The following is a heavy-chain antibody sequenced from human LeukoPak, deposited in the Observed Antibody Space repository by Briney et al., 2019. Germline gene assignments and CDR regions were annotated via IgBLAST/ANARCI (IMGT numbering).Heavy chain of an antibody. CDR2: IYYSGST. J-gene: IGHJ5*02. D-gene: IGHD6-13*01. V-gene: IGHV4-59*08. Sequence: SETLSLTCTVSGGSISSYYWSWIRQPPGKGLEWIGYIYYSGSTNYNPSLKSRVTISVDTSKNQFSLKLSSVTAADTAVYYCARLRGFTGYSSSWSVGWFDPWGQGTLVTVSS. CDR1: GGSISSYY. CDR3: ARLRGFTGYSSSWSVGWFDP.